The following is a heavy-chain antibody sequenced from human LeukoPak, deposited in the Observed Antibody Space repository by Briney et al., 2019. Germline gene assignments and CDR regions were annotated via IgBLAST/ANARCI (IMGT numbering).Heavy chain of an antibody. CDR1: GSRFSNYW. Sequence: GESLKISCKGSGSRFSNYWIGWVRQMPGRGLEWMGIIYPGDSDTSYSPSFQGQVTISADKSISTAYLQWSSLKASDTAMYYCARLAYCSNDVCYSNYYYSMDVWGKGTTATVSS. CDR3: ARLAYCSNDVCYSNYYYSMDV. J-gene: IGHJ6*03. CDR2: IYPGDSDT. V-gene: IGHV5-51*01. D-gene: IGHD2-8*01.